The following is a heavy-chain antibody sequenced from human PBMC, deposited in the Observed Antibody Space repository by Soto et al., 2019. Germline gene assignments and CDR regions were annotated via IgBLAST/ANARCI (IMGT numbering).Heavy chain of an antibody. J-gene: IGHJ4*02. Sequence: QVQLVQSGAEVKKPGASVKVSCKASGYTFTSYGISWVRQAPGQGLEWMGWISGYNGDTNYAQKLQGRVTMTTDTSTSPAYMELRNLRSDDTAVYYCARDPQTLAGAGIWYWGQGTMVTVSS. CDR1: GYTFTSYG. CDR3: ARDPQTLAGAGIWY. D-gene: IGHD6-13*01. V-gene: IGHV1-18*04. CDR2: ISGYNGDT.